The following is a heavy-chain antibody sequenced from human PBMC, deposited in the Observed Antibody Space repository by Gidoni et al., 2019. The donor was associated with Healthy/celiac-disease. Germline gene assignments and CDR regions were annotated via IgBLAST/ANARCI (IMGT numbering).Heavy chain of an antibody. CDR2: IKQDGSEK. CDR1: GFTFSSYW. D-gene: IGHD4-17*01. Sequence: EVQLVESGGGLVQPGGSLRLSCAASGFTFSSYWMSWVRQAPGKGLEWVANIKQDGSEKYYVDSVKGRFTISRDNAKNSLYLQMNSLRAEDTAVYYCARDIDYGDPNFDYWGQGTLVTVSS. J-gene: IGHJ4*02. V-gene: IGHV3-7*01. CDR3: ARDIDYGDPNFDY.